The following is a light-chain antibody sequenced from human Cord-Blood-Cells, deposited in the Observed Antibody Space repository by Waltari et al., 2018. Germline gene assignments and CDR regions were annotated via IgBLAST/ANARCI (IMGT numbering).Light chain of an antibody. J-gene: IGLJ3*02. CDR2: DVS. CDR1: SDVGGYNY. V-gene: IGLV2-11*01. CDR3: CSYAGSYTLWV. Sequence: SDVGGYNYVSWYQQHPGKAPKLMIYDVSKRPSGVPDRFSGSKSGNTASLTISGLQAEDEADYYCCSYAGSYTLWVFGGGTKLTVL.